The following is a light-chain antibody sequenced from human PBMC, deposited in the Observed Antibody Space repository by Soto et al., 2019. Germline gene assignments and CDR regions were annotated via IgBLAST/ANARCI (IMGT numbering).Light chain of an antibody. J-gene: IGLJ2*01. CDR1: TSDVGGYNY. V-gene: IGLV2-14*01. CDR3: TSYTSRSTLV. Sequence: QSALTQPASVSGSPGQSITISCTGTTSDVGGYNYVSWYQQHPGKAPKLMIYEVNNRPSGVSNRFSGSKSGNTASLIISGLQAEDEADYYCTSYTSRSTLVIGGGTKVTVL. CDR2: EVN.